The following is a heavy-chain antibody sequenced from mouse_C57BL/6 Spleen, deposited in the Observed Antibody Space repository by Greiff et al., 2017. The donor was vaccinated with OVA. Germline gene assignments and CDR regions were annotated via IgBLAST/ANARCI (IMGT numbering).Heavy chain of an antibody. D-gene: IGHD2-1*01. Sequence: EVQLVESGPELVKPGASVKMSCKASGYTFTDYNMHWVKQSHGKSLEWIGYINPNNGGTSYNQKFKGKATLTVNKSSSTAYMELRSLTSEDSAVYYCAIYYGNFFDYWGQGTTLTVSS. V-gene: IGHV1-22*01. CDR2: INPNNGGT. CDR1: GYTFTDYN. J-gene: IGHJ2*01. CDR3: AIYYGNFFDY.